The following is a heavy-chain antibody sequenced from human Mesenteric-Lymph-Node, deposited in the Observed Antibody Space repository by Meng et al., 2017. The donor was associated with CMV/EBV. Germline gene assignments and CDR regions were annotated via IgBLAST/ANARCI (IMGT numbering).Heavy chain of an antibody. V-gene: IGHV3-23*01. J-gene: IGHJ4*02. D-gene: IGHD6-6*01. CDR1: GFTFGNYA. CDR2: ISSSGDST. Sequence: GESLKISCAASGFTFGNYAMSWVRQAPGKGLECVSTISSSGDSTYYADSVKGRFTISRDNSKNTLYLQMNSLRAEDTAVYYCAGQLDNYWGQGTLVTVSS. CDR3: AGQLDNY.